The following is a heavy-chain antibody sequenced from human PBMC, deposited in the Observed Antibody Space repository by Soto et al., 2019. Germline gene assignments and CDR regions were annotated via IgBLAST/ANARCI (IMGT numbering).Heavy chain of an antibody. Sequence: ASVKVSCKASGYTFTGNYMHWVRQAPGQGLEWMGWINPNSGGTNYAQRFQGWVTMTRDTSISTAYMELSRLRSDDTAVYYCAMYYYDSSLSTPFAYWGQGTLVTVSS. D-gene: IGHD3-22*01. CDR2: INPNSGGT. CDR3: AMYYYDSSLSTPFAY. J-gene: IGHJ4*02. CDR1: GYTFTGNY. V-gene: IGHV1-2*04.